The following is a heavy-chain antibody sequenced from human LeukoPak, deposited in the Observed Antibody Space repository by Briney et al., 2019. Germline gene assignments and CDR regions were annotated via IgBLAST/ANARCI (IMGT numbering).Heavy chain of an antibody. D-gene: IGHD3-22*01. CDR1: GFTFSTFA. CDR3: ARDLYYYDSSGPGDY. Sequence: GGSLRLSCEASGFTFSTFAMIWVRQPPGKGLEWVSSIFPSGGEIHYADSVKGRFTISRDNSKNTLYLQMNSLRAEDTAVYYCARDLYYYDSSGPGDYWGQGTLVTVSS. V-gene: IGHV3-23*01. CDR2: IFPSGGEI. J-gene: IGHJ4*02.